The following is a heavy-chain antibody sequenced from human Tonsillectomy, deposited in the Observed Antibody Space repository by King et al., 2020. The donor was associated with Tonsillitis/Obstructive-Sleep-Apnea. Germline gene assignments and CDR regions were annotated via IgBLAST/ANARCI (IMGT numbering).Heavy chain of an antibody. Sequence: QLQESGPGLVKPSETLSLTCTASGGSISSSSHYWGWIRQPPGKGLEWIGSIYYSGSTYYNPSLQSRVTISVDTSKNQFSLKLSSATAADTAVYYCARQQAYYYDSSGYSDWYFDLWGRGTLVTVSS. J-gene: IGHJ2*01. CDR2: IYYSGST. CDR1: GGSISSSSHY. D-gene: IGHD3-22*01. CDR3: ARQQAYYYDSSGYSDWYFDL. V-gene: IGHV4-39*01.